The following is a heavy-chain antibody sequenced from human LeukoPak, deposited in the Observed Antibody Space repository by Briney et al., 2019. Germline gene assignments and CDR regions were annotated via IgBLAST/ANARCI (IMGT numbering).Heavy chain of an antibody. CDR2: IFPIFATP. Sequence: ASVKVSCKASGGTFSRYTMSWVRQAPGQGLEYMGGIFPIFATPNYAQQFQGRVTITTDESTSTTYMQLSSLTSEDTAVYYCAIGPEYSSGWYYFDYWAREPWSPSPQ. J-gene: IGHJ4*02. CDR1: GGTFSRYT. D-gene: IGHD6-19*01. CDR3: AIGPEYSSGWYYFDY. V-gene: IGHV1-69*05.